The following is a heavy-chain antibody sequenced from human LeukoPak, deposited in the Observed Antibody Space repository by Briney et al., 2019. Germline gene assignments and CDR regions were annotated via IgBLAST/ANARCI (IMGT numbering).Heavy chain of an antibody. CDR1: GGSISSYY. CDR3: ARQSAYDFWSGYYSFDY. CDR2: INHSGST. J-gene: IGHJ4*02. D-gene: IGHD3-3*01. Sequence: SETLSLTCTVSGGSISSYYWSWIRQPPGKGLEWIGEINHSGSTNYNPSLKSRVTISVDTSKNQFSLKLSSVTAADTAVYYCARQSAYDFWSGYYSFDYWGQGTLVTVSS. V-gene: IGHV4-34*01.